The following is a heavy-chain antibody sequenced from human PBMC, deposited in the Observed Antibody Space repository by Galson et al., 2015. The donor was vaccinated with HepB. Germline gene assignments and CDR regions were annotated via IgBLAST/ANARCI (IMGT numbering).Heavy chain of an antibody. CDR1: GFTFSSYS. Sequence: SLRLSCAASGFTFSSYSMNWVRQAPGKGLEWVSYISSSSSTIYYADSVKGRFTISRNNAKNSLYLQMNSLRDEDTAVYYCARDPGVSEGATSEYYYYGMDVWGQGTTVTVSS. CDR3: ARDPGVSEGATSEYYYYGMDV. D-gene: IGHD1-26*01. J-gene: IGHJ6*02. CDR2: ISSSSSTI. V-gene: IGHV3-48*02.